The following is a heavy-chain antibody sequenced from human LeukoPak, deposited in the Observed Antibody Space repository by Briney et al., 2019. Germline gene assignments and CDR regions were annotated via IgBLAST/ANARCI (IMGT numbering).Heavy chain of an antibody. CDR2: ISNSSPNI. CDR1: GFTFSSYY. CDR3: ARALHDSRGYYFDY. J-gene: IGHJ4*02. D-gene: IGHD3-22*01. V-gene: IGHV3-21*01. Sequence: PAGSLRLSCPASGFTFSSYYMSWVRQAPGKGLEWVASISNSSPNIYYADSVNGRFTISRDSAKDSLFLQMNSLRAEDTAVYYCARALHDSRGYYFDYWGQGTLVTVSS.